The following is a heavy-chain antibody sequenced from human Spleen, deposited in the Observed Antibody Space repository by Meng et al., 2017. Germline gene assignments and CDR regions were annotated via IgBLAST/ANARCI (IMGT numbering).Heavy chain of an antibody. V-gene: IGHV3-49*04. CDR2: IRSNAYGGTT. J-gene: IGHJ6*02. CDR1: GFLFDDYG. Sequence: GASLKISCAASGFLFDDYGMSWVRQAPGKGLEWVGFIRSNAYGGTTEYAASVKDRFNISRDDSKSIAYLQMNSLKTEDTAVYYCARDPVFSYYDSSGYYYEVDYYGMDVWGQGTTVTVSS. D-gene: IGHD3-22*01. CDR3: ARDPVFSYYDSSGYYYEVDYYGMDV.